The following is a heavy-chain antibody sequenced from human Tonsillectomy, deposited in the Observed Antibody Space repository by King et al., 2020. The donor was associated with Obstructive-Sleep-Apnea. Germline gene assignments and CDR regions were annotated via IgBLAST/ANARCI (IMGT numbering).Heavy chain of an antibody. CDR3: ARDRGGAGHTTADY. V-gene: IGHV3-74*01. J-gene: IGHJ4*02. D-gene: IGHD4-17*01. CDR1: GFTFRTSW. Sequence: VQLVESGGGLVQPGGSLRLSCAASGFTFRTSWMHWVRQAPGKGLVWVSRINSDGSSTIYADFVKGRFTISRDNAKNTLYLQMNSLRAEDTAGYYFARDRGGAGHTTADYWGQGTLVTVSS. CDR2: INSDGSST.